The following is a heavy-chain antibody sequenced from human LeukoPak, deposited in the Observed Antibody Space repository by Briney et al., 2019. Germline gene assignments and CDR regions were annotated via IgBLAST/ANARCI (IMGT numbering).Heavy chain of an antibody. Sequence: ASVKVSCKASGYSFTSYYMHWVRQAPGQGLEWMGIINPSGGSTSYAQKFQGRVTMTRDMSTSTVYMELSSLRSDDTAVYYCARDSVDIVVVVAAPYNWFDPWGQGTLVTVSS. CDR2: INPSGGST. CDR3: ARDSVDIVVVVAAPYNWFDP. CDR1: GYSFTSYY. V-gene: IGHV1-46*01. J-gene: IGHJ5*02. D-gene: IGHD2-15*01.